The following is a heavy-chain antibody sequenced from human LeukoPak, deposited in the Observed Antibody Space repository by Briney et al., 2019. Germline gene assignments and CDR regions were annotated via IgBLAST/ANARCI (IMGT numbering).Heavy chain of an antibody. CDR1: GFTFSSYW. CDR2: MSGSGGST. V-gene: IGHV3-23*01. J-gene: IGHJ3*02. D-gene: IGHD3-16*01. CDR3: AKDREYSYVYDAFDI. Sequence: GGSLRLSCIASGFTFSSYWMHWVRQAPGKGLEWVSGMSGSGGSTYYADSVKGRFTISRDNSRNTLYLQMNTLRAEDTAVYYCAKDREYSYVYDAFDIWGQGTLVTVSS.